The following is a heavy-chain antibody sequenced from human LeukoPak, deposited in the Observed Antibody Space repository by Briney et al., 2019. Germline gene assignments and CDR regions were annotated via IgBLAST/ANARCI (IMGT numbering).Heavy chain of an antibody. D-gene: IGHD1-26*01. CDR2: INSDGSST. V-gene: IGHV3-74*01. Sequence: SGGSLRLSCAASGFTFSSYWMHWVRQAPGKGLVWVSRINSDGSSTSYADSVKGRFTISRDNAKNTLYLQMNSLRAEDTAVYYCAKDGEQWELRALDAFDIWGQGTMVTVSS. CDR3: AKDGEQWELRALDAFDI. J-gene: IGHJ3*02. CDR1: GFTFSSYW.